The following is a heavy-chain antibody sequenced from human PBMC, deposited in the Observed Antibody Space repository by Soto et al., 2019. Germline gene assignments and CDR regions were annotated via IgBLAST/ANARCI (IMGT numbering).Heavy chain of an antibody. J-gene: IGHJ6*02. CDR3: ARLDSGSYPYYYYYGMDV. V-gene: IGHV5-51*01. Sequence: PGESLKISCKGSGYSFTSYWIGWVRQMPGKGLEWMGGIYPGDSDSRYSPSFQGQVTISADNSISTAYLQWSSLKASDTAMYYCARLDSGSYPYYYYYGMDVWGQVTTVTVSS. D-gene: IGHD1-26*01. CDR1: GYSFTSYW. CDR2: IYPGDSDS.